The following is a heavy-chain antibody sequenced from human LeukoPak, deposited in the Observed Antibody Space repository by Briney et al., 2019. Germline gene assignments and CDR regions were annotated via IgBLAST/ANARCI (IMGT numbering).Heavy chain of an antibody. CDR2: ISGSSSTI. Sequence: GSLRLSCAASGFTFSSYSMNWVRQAPGKGLEWVSYISGSSSTIYYADSVKGRFTISRDNAKNSLYLQMNSLRDEDTAVYYCARDNFGTAMVTFLDYWGQGTLVTVSS. D-gene: IGHD5-18*01. CDR1: GFTFSSYS. V-gene: IGHV3-48*02. CDR3: ARDNFGTAMVTFLDY. J-gene: IGHJ4*02.